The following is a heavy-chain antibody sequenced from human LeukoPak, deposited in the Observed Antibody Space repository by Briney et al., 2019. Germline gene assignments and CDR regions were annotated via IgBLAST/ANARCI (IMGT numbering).Heavy chain of an antibody. V-gene: IGHV3-53*01. Sequence: GGSLRLSCAASGFTVSSNYMSWVRQAPGKGLEWVSVIYSGGSTYYADSVKGRFTISRDNSKNTLYLQMNSLRAEDTAVYYCARTHYDSSGYYFDYWGQGTLVTVSS. CDR1: GFTVSSNY. CDR2: IYSGGST. D-gene: IGHD3-22*01. CDR3: ARTHYDSSGYYFDY. J-gene: IGHJ4*02.